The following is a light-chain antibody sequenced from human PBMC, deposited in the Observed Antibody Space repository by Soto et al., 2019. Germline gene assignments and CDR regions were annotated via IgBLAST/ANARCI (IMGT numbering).Light chain of an antibody. V-gene: IGKV1-27*01. CDR1: QGISSY. J-gene: IGKJ5*01. Sequence: DVQMTQFRSAVSASVGDRVTITCRASQGISSYLAWYQQKPGRVPKLLIYAASTLQSGVPSRFSGSGSGTEFRLTISTMQPDDFATYYCQKYDSFSVTFGQGTRLEIK. CDR3: QKYDSFSVT. CDR2: AAS.